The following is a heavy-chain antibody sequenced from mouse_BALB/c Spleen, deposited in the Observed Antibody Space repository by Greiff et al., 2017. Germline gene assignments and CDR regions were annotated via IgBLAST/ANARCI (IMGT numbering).Heavy chain of an antibody. V-gene: IGHV5-17*02. CDR2: ISSGSSTI. D-gene: IGHD2-14*01. J-gene: IGHJ4*01. CDR3: ARYRYDGYYAMDY. Sequence: DVMLVESGGGLVQPGGSRKLSCAAPGFTFSSFGMHWVRQAPEKGLEWVAYISSGSSTIYYADTVKGRFTISRDNPKNTLFLQMTSLRSEDTAMYYCARYRYDGYYAMDYWGQGTSVTVSS. CDR1: GFTFSSFG.